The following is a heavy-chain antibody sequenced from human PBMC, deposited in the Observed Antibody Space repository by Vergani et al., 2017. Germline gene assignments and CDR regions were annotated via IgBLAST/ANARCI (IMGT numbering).Heavy chain of an antibody. Sequence: QITLKESGPTLVKPTQTLTLTCTFSGFSLSTSGVGVGWIRQPPGKALEWLAHIFSNDEKSYSTSLKSRLTISKDTSKSQVVLTMTNMDPVDTATYYCARTSIVGATYYFDYWGQGTLVTVSS. CDR2: IFSNDEK. V-gene: IGHV2-26*01. J-gene: IGHJ4*02. CDR3: ARTSIVGATYYFDY. D-gene: IGHD1-26*01. CDR1: GFSLSTSGVG.